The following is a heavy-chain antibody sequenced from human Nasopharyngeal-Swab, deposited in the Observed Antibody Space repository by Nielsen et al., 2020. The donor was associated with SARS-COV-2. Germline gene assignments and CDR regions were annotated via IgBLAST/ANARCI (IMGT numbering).Heavy chain of an antibody. J-gene: IGHJ5*02. CDR3: ARHSKQLAYNWFDP. V-gene: IGHV5-51*01. Sequence: KVSCKGSGYSFTSYWIGWVRQMPGKGLEWMGIIYPGDSDTRYSPSFQGQVTISADKSISTAYLQWSSLKASDTAMYYCARHSKQLAYNWFDPWGQGTLVTVSS. D-gene: IGHD6-13*01. CDR2: IYPGDSDT. CDR1: GYSFTSYW.